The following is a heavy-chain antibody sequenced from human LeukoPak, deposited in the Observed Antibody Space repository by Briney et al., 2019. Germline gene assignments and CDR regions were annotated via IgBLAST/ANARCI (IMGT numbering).Heavy chain of an antibody. D-gene: IGHD2-15*01. V-gene: IGHV4-38-2*02. CDR1: GYSISSGCY. CDR2: IYHSGST. Sequence: SETLSLTCTVSGYSISSGCYWGWIRQPPGKGLEWIGSIYHSGSTYYNPSLKSRVTISVDTSKNQFSLKLSSVTAADTAVYYCAREGTSGYCSGGSCYADYWGQGTLVTVSS. CDR3: AREGTSGYCSGGSCYADY. J-gene: IGHJ4*02.